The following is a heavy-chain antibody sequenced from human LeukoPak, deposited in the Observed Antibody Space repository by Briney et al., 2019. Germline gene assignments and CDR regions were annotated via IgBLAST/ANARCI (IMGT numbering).Heavy chain of an antibody. CDR2: IKGDGSST. CDR1: GFTFSSNW. D-gene: IGHD1-26*01. Sequence: GGSLRLSCAASGFTFSSNWMHWVRQAPGKGLVWVSRIKGDGSSTSYADFVKGRFTVSRDNAKNTLILQMNSLRAEDTAVYYCVRDGVGAPPFDYWGQGALVTVSS. J-gene: IGHJ4*02. V-gene: IGHV3-74*01. CDR3: VRDGVGAPPFDY.